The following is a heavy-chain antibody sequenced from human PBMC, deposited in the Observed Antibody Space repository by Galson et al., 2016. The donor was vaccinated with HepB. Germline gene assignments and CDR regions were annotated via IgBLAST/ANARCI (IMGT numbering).Heavy chain of an antibody. V-gene: IGHV3-23*01. Sequence: SLRLSCAGSGFVFSNYWMIWVRQAPGKGLEWVSALTSSGGTAYYADSVRGRFTISRDNSKNTQYLQMNSLRADDTAVYFCAKMQGYFDHWGQGTLVTVSS. J-gene: IGHJ4*02. CDR1: GFVFSNYW. CDR3: AKMQGYFDH. CDR2: LTSSGGTA.